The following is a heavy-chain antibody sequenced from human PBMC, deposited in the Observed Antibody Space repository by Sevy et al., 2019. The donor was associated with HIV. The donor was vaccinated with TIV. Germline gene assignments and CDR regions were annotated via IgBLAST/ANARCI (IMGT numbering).Heavy chain of an antibody. CDR1: GFTFAKYS. CDR3: AREGCTQPHDY. V-gene: IGHV3-23*01. CDR2: FSFGCGRI. J-gene: IGHJ4*02. Sequence: GSLRLSCAASGFTFAKYSMSWVRQAPGKGLEWVSTFSFGCGRINYAYSVKGRFTISRDDSKNTLFLQMNSLRAEDTATYFCAREGCTQPHDYWGQGTLVTVSS. D-gene: IGHD2-8*01.